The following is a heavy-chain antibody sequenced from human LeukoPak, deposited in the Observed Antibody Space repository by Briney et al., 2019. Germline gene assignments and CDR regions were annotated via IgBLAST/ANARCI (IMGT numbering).Heavy chain of an antibody. V-gene: IGHV3-30*02. CDR3: ARFDYWSGFYPLDH. CDR1: GFTFSLYG. CDR2: IRYDASNE. J-gene: IGHJ4*02. Sequence: GGSLRLSCAASGFTFSLYGMQWVRQAPGKGLQWVAFIRYDASNEYYVDSVKGRYTISRDNSENTLYLQMNSLRTEDTAVYYCARFDYWSGFYPLDHWGQGTLVTVSS. D-gene: IGHD3-3*01.